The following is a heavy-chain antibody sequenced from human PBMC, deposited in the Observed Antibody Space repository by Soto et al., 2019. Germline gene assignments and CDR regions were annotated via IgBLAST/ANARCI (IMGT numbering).Heavy chain of an antibody. V-gene: IGHV3-23*01. CDR1: GFTFSSYA. J-gene: IGHJ4*02. CDR2: ISGSGGST. Sequence: GGSLRLSCAASGFTFSSYAMSWVRQAPGKGLEWVSAISGSGGSTYYADSVKGRFTISRDNSKNTLYLQMNSLRAEDTAVYYCARMVAAGGNIFDFWGQGTLVTVSS. CDR3: ARMVAAGGNIFDF. D-gene: IGHD6-13*01.